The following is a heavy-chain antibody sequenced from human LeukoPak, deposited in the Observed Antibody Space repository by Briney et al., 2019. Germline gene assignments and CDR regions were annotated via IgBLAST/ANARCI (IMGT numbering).Heavy chain of an antibody. CDR2: TYYRSKSYN. V-gene: IGHV6-1*01. J-gene: IGHJ4*02. D-gene: IGHD6-19*01. CDR3: ARDLGTTGWHTFDY. CDR1: GDSVSSKNGA. Sequence: SQTLSLTCAVSGDSVSSKNGAWNWVRQSPSRGLEWLGRTYYRSKSYNDYAESMEGRMTISQGTSKNQYSLHLNSVTPDDTAVYYCARDLGTTGWHTFDYWGQGTLVTVSS.